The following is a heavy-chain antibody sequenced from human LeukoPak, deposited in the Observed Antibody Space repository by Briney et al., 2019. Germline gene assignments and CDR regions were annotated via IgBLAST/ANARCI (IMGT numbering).Heavy chain of an antibody. J-gene: IGHJ6*02. CDR1: GYTFTSYG. CDR3: ARVYCSSTSCYRAYYYGMDV. CDR2: ISAYKGNT. V-gene: IGHV1-18*01. Sequence: ASVKVSCTASGYTFTSYGISWVRQAPGQGLEWMGWISAYKGNTNYAQKLQGRVTMTTDTSTSTAYMELRSLRSDDTAVYYCARVYCSSTSCYRAYYYGMDVWGQGTTVTVSS. D-gene: IGHD2-2*02.